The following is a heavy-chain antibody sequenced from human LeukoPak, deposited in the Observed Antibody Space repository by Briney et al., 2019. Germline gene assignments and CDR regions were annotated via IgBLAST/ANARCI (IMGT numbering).Heavy chain of an antibody. CDR2: IYYSGST. Sequence: SQTLSLTCTVSGGSISSGGYYWSWIRQHPGKGLEWIGYIYYSGSTYYNPSLKSRVTMSVDTPKNQFSLQLSSVTAADTAVYYCARGGRGSGDYYYYYGMDVWGQGTTVTVSS. J-gene: IGHJ6*02. CDR3: ARGGRGSGDYYYYYGMDV. D-gene: IGHD2-15*01. CDR1: GGSISSGGYY. V-gene: IGHV4-31*03.